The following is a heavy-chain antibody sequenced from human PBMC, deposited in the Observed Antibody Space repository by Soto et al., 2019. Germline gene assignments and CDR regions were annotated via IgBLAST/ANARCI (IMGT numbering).Heavy chain of an antibody. D-gene: IGHD3-10*01. CDR1: GGSISSYY. V-gene: IGHV4-59*01. J-gene: IGHJ4*02. CDR2: IYYSGST. Sequence: PSETLSLTCTVSGGSISSYYWSWIRQPPGKGLEWIGYIYYSGSTNYNPSLKSRVTISVDTSKNQFSLKLSSVTAADTAVYYCARCITMVRGVRYFDYWGQGSLVTVSS. CDR3: ARCITMVRGVRYFDY.